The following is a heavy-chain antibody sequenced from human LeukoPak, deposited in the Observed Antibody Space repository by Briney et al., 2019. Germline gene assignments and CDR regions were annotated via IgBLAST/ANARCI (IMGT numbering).Heavy chain of an antibody. J-gene: IGHJ5*02. CDR2: IYYNGSP. D-gene: IGHD6-13*01. CDR3: ARVRAAAVRFDP. V-gene: IGHV4-31*02. Sequence: PSETLSLTCTVSGGSISSGDYYWSWVRQRPGKGLEWIGYIYYNGSPYYNPPLRSRVTISIDTSKNQFSLRLTSVTAADTAVYYCARVRAAAVRFDPWGQGTLVTVSS. CDR1: GGSISSGDYY.